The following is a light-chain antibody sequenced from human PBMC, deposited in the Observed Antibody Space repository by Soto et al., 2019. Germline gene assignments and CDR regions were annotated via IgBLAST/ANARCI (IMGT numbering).Light chain of an antibody. CDR1: QSISSW. J-gene: IGKJ2*01. CDR2: DAS. CDR3: QQYNSYSPYT. Sequence: DIQMTQSPSTLSASVGDRDTTTCRASQSISSWLAWYQEKPGKAPKLLIYDASSLESGVPSRLSGSGSGTEFTLTISSLQPDDFATYYCQQYNSYSPYTFGQGTKLEIK. V-gene: IGKV1-5*01.